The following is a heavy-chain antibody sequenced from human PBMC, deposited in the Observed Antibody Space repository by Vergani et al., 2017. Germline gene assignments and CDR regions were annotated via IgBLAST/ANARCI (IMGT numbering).Heavy chain of an antibody. Sequence: QVQLQESGPGLVKPSQTLSLTCTVSGGSISSGGYYWSWIRQHPGKGLEWIGYIYYSGSTNYNPSLKSRVTISVDTSKNQFSLKLSSVTAADTAVYYCARGGNYYDSSGYYSGYYFDYWGQGTLVTVSS. CDR3: ARGGNYYDSSGYYSGYYFDY. CDR2: IYYSGST. J-gene: IGHJ4*02. CDR1: GGSISSGGYY. V-gene: IGHV4-31*03. D-gene: IGHD3-22*01.